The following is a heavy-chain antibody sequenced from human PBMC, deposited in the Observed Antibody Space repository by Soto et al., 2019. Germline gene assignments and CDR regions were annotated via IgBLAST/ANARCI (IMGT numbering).Heavy chain of an antibody. CDR2: ISRSGVNI. CDR3: ARGINRSGAH. Sequence: PGGSLRLSCAGSGFNFSDYYMVWVRQAPGKGLEWVSSISRSGVNIHYADSVKGRFTISRDNARNSLYLQMNSLRADDTAKYFCARGINRSGAHWGQGTQVTVSS. J-gene: IGHJ4*02. V-gene: IGHV3-21*01. CDR1: GFNFSDYY. D-gene: IGHD3-10*01.